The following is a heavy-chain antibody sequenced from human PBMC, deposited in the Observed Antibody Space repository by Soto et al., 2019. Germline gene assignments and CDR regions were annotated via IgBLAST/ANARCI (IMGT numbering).Heavy chain of an antibody. CDR3: ARDRGIVGATQYYFDY. D-gene: IGHD1-26*01. Sequence: QVQLVESGGGLVKPGGSLRLSCAASGFTFSNYYMSWIRQAPGKGLEWISYITNSGSTIYYADSVKGQFTISRDNAKNSLYLQMNSLRAEDTAVYYCARDRGIVGATQYYFDYWGQGTLVTVSS. CDR2: ITNSGSTI. CDR1: GFTFSNYY. J-gene: IGHJ4*02. V-gene: IGHV3-11*01.